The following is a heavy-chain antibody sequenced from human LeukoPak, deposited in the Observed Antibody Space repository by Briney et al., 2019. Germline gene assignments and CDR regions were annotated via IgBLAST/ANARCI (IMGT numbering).Heavy chain of an antibody. Sequence: SVKVSCKASGGTFSSSDISWVRQAPGQGLEWMGGIIPIFRTAHYAQKFQDRVTITTDDSTSTAYMELSSLRSDDTAVYYCAREATYYGSGSYYGEKYYYMDVWGKGPRSPSP. CDR1: GGTFSSSD. J-gene: IGHJ6*03. D-gene: IGHD3-10*01. CDR3: AREATYYGSGSYYGEKYYYMDV. V-gene: IGHV1-69*05. CDR2: IIPIFRTA.